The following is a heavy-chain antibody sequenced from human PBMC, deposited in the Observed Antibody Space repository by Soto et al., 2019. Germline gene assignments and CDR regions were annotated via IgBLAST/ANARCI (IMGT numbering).Heavy chain of an antibody. CDR3: TTVVADWFDP. CDR2: IKSKTDSGTT. V-gene: IGHV3-15*07. CDR1: GFTFSNSC. J-gene: IGHJ5*02. D-gene: IGHD5-12*01. Sequence: PGGSLGLSCAASGFTFSNSCVNWVRQAPGKGLEWVGRIKSKTDSGTTDYAAPVKGRFTISRDDSKNTLYLQMNSLKTEDTAVYYCTTVVADWFDPWGQGTLVTVSS.